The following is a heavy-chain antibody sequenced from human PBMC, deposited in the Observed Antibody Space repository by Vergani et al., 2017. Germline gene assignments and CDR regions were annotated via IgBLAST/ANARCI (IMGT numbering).Heavy chain of an antibody. D-gene: IGHD5-12*01. CDR3: AKANPRNSGYDYLYYYHAMDV. CDR2: ISGSGGST. CDR1: GFTFNHYA. Sequence: EVQLLESGGDLVQPGGSLRLSCAASGFTFNHYAMNWVRQAPGKGLEWVSCISGSGGSTYSAGSVKGLFTISRYSSKNTLYLQMNSLSAGDTAVYYCAKANPRNSGYDYLYYYHAMDVWGQGTTVTVSS. V-gene: IGHV3-23*01. J-gene: IGHJ6*02.